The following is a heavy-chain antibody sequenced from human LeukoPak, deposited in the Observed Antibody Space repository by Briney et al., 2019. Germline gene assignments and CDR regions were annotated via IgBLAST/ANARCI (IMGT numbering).Heavy chain of an antibody. CDR2: ISSSSSYI. CDR3: ARDPWELLHAFDI. D-gene: IGHD3-22*01. CDR1: GFTFSSYS. V-gene: IGHV3-21*01. J-gene: IGHJ3*02. Sequence: GGSLRLSCAASGFTFSSYSMNWVRQAPGKGLEWASSISSSSSYIYYADSVKGRFTISRDNAKNSLYLQMNSLRAEDTAVYYCARDPWELLHAFDIWGQGTMVTVSS.